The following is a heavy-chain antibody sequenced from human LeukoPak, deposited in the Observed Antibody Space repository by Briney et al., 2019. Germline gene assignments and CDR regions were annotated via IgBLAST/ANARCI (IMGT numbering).Heavy chain of an antibody. J-gene: IGHJ4*02. CDR2: IIPILGTT. CDR1: AGTFSNYA. CDR3: ARDRMIRGVTPDGPFDY. Sequence: SVKVSCKASAGTFSNYAISWVRQAPGQGLEWMGRIIPILGTTNDAQKFQGRVTITADKSTSTAYMEMSSLRSEDTAVYYCARDRMIRGVTPDGPFDYWGQGTLVTVSS. V-gene: IGHV1-69*04. D-gene: IGHD3-10*01.